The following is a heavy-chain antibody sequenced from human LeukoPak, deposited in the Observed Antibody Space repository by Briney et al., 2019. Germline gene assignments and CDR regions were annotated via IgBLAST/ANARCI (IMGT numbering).Heavy chain of an antibody. CDR1: GGSISSGSYY. Sequence: NPSETMSLTCTVSGGSISSGSYYWSWIRQPAGKELEWIVRLYTSRSTNYSPSLKSRVTISVDASKHQFSLRLTSVTAADTAVYYCAGSPVWEIKYYVVSGSYYIDYWGQGTLVTVSS. D-gene: IGHD3-10*02. J-gene: IGHJ4*02. CDR3: AGSPVWEIKYYVVSGSYYIDY. CDR2: LYTSRST. V-gene: IGHV4-61*02.